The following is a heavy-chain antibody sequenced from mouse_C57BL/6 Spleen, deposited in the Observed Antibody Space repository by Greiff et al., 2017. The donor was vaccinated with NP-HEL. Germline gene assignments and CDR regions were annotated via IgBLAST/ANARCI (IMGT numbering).Heavy chain of an antibody. CDR3: TRVPPGTWFAY. Sequence: VHVKQSGAELVRPGASVKLSCTASGFSIKDDYMHWVKQRPEQGLEWIGWIDPENGDTEYASKFQGKATITADTSSNTAYLQLSSLTSEDTAVYYCTRVPPGTWFAYWGQGTLVTVSA. CDR1: GFSIKDDY. CDR2: IDPENGDT. V-gene: IGHV14-4*01. J-gene: IGHJ3*01. D-gene: IGHD5-1*01.